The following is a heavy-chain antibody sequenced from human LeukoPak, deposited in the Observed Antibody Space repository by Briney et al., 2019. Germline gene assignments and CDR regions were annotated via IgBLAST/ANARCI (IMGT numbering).Heavy chain of an antibody. CDR2: ISWNSGNK. Sequence: PGRSLRLSCSASGFTFDDYSMHWVRKTPGQGLEWVSGISWNSGNKDYADSVKGRFTISRDNAKNSLYLQMNSLRDEDTAFYSCAKDRRSGSYHQPAFDFWGQGTLVTVSS. J-gene: IGHJ3*01. V-gene: IGHV3-9*01. D-gene: IGHD1-26*01. CDR1: GFTFDDYS. CDR3: AKDRRSGSYHQPAFDF.